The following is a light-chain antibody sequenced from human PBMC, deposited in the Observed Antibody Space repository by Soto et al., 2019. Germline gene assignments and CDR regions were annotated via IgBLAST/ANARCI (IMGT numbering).Light chain of an antibody. J-gene: IGKJ2*01. CDR3: QQYGSSYT. CDR2: GAS. CDR1: QTVSST. V-gene: IGKV3-20*01. Sequence: EIVLTQSPGTLSLSPGERATLSCRASQTVSSTLAWYQHKPGQAPRLLIYGASSRATDIPDRFSGSGSGTDFTLTISRLEPEDFAVYFCQQYGSSYTFGQGTKLEIK.